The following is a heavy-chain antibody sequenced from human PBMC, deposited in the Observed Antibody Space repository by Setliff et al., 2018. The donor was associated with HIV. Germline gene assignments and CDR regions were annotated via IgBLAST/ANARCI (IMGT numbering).Heavy chain of an antibody. Sequence: LSLTCNVSGGSIRSNRDHWGWIRQTPGKGLEWIGSISYSGNTYYHPSLQSRVTISLDTSKNQFSLKLRSVTAADTGVYYCARVPSLANSWCYIYYYYYYGMDVWGQGTTVTVSS. CDR1: GGSIRSNRDH. CDR3: ARVPSLANSWCYIYYYYYYGMDV. J-gene: IGHJ6*02. V-gene: IGHV4-39*07. CDR2: ISYSGNT. D-gene: IGHD2-8*01.